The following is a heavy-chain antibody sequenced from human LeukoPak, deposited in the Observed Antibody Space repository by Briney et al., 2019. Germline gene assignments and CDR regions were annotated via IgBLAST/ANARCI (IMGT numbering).Heavy chain of an antibody. V-gene: IGHV4-59*08. CDR2: IYYSGST. J-gene: IGHJ3*02. CDR1: GGSISSYY. Sequence: PLETLSLTCTVSGGSISSYYWSWIRQPPGKGLEWIGYIYYSGSTNYNPSLKSRVTISVDTSKNQFSLKLGSVTAADTAVYYCARRGQWLVDRRFAFDIWGQGTMVTVSS. D-gene: IGHD6-19*01. CDR3: ARRGQWLVDRRFAFDI.